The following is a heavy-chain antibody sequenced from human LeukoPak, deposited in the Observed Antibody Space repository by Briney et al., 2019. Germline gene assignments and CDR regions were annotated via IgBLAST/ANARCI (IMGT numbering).Heavy chain of an antibody. V-gene: IGHV4-4*08. CDR3: ARHSSAVYSGPDY. D-gene: IGHD3-22*01. J-gene: IGHJ4*02. Sequence: SAPLSLTGPAPGGSISGFYWSWIRPPPGKGLEGFGNIYTSGTTYYTPSLKSRVTISVDTAKNKFSLKLSTVTAADTAVYYCARHSSAVYSGPDYWGQGTLVTVSS. CDR2: IYTSGTT. CDR1: GGSISGFY.